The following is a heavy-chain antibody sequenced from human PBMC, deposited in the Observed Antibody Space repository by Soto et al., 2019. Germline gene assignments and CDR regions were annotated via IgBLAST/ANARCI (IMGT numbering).Heavy chain of an antibody. V-gene: IGHV6-1*01. J-gene: IGHJ6*02. CDR1: GDSVSSNSAL. Sequence: SQTLSLTCAISGDSVSSNSALWNWIRQSPSRGLEWLGRTFYTSKWYNDYAVSVKSRLTINADTSKNKVYLQLTSVTPEDTAVYYCARLTSSGWSYYYGMDVWGLGTTVTVSS. CDR2: TFYTSKWYN. D-gene: IGHD6-19*01. CDR3: ARLTSSGWSYYYGMDV.